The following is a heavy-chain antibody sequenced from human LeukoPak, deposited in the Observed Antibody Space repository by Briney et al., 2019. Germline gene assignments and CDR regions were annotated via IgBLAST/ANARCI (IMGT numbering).Heavy chain of an antibody. CDR2: ISYDGSNK. J-gene: IGHJ6*02. V-gene: IGHV3-30*18. D-gene: IGHD1-26*01. CDR1: GFTFSSYG. CDR3: AKAEVGATTPLYYYGMDV. Sequence: GGSLRLSCAASGFTFSSYGMHWVRQAPGKGLEEVAVISYDGSNKYYADSVKRRFTISRDNSKNTLYLQMNSLRAEDTAVYYCAKAEVGATTPLYYYGMDVWGQGTTVTVSS.